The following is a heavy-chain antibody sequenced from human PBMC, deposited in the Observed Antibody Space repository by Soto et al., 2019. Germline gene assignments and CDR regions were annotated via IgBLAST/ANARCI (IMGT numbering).Heavy chain of an antibody. Sequence: PSQTLPLTCAISGDSVSSNSAAWNWIRQSPSRGLEWLGRTYYRSKWYNDYAVSVKSRITINPDTSKNQFSLQLNSVTPEDTAVYYCVRDHRSGFKGRLNWLGLSGEGILVTV. CDR1: GDSVSSNSAA. D-gene: IGHD3-22*01. CDR3: VRDHRSGFKGRLNWLGL. CDR2: TYYRSKWYN. V-gene: IGHV6-1*01. J-gene: IGHJ5*02.